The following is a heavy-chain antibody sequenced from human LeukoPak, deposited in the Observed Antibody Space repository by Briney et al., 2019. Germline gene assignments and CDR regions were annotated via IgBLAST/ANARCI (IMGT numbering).Heavy chain of an antibody. D-gene: IGHD5-12*01. CDR3: ARDGWLRTGGFDY. CDR2: ISTYNGNT. V-gene: IGHV1-18*01. J-gene: IGHJ4*02. CDR1: GYTFTSHG. Sequence: GASVKVSCKASGYTFTSHGISWVRQAPGQGLEWMGWISTYNGNTNYAQKLQGRVSMTADTSTNTAYLELRSLTSDDTAVYYCARDGWLRTGGFDYWGQGTLVTVSS.